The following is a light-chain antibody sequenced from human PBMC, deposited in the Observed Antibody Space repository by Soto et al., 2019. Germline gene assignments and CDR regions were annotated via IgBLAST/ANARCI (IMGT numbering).Light chain of an antibody. J-gene: IGKJ4*01. CDR3: QQRSNWPPVLT. Sequence: EIVLTQSPATRSLSPGERATLSCRASQSVSSYLAWYQQKPGQAPRLLIYDASNRATGIPARFSGSGSGTDFTLTISSLEPEDFAVYYCQQRSNWPPVLTFGGGTKVDI. CDR2: DAS. V-gene: IGKV3-11*01. CDR1: QSVSSY.